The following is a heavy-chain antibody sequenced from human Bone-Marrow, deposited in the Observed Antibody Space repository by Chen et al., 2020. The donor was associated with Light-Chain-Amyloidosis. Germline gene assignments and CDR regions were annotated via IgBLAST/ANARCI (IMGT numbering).Heavy chain of an antibody. CDR3: ARRRDGYNFDY. V-gene: IGHV5-51*01. CDR2: IYPDDSDA. J-gene: IGHJ4*02. D-gene: IGHD5-12*01. Sequence: GQLGRSGPEVKKPGESLKISCKGSGYTFPNYWIGGVRQMPGKGLEWMGVIYPDDSDARYSPSFEVQVTISADKSITTAYLQWRSLKASDTAMYYCARRRDGYNFDYWGQGTLVTVSS. CDR1: GYTFPNYW.